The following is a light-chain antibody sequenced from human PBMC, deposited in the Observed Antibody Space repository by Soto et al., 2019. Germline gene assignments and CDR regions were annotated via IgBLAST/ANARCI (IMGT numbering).Light chain of an antibody. CDR2: AAS. CDR3: QQSYSTPPDT. J-gene: IGKJ2*01. V-gene: IGKV1-39*01. Sequence: DIQMTQSPSSLSASVGDRVTITCRASQSINTYLNWYQKKPGKAPKLLIHAASSLLSGVPSRFSGSGSGTDFTLTINSLQPEDFATYYCQQSYSTPPDTFGQGTKLEIK. CDR1: QSINTY.